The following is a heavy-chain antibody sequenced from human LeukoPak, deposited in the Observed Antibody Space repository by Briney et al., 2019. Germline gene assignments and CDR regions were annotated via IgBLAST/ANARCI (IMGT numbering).Heavy chain of an antibody. CDR2: ISGSGGST. CDR3: AKGVYSTSWWSVDY. J-gene: IGHJ4*02. CDR1: GFKFSTYS. V-gene: IGHV3-23*01. D-gene: IGHD2-2*01. Sequence: GGSLRLSCAASGFKFSTYSMNWVRQAPGKGLEWVSAISGSGGSTYYADSVKGRFTISRDNSKDTLYLQVSSLRAEDTAVYYCAKGVYSTSWWSVDYWGQGTLVTVSS.